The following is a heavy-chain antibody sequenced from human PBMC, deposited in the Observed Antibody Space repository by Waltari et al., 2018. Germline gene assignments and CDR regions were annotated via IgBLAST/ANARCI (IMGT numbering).Heavy chain of an antibody. CDR1: NG. Sequence: NGWSGVRQSPGRGLEWIGQVHNSGRTNYNPSFASRVIVSLDTSSGRISLRVTSATAADTAMYYCARDRGRGLYLDTWGQGILVTVS. CDR2: VHNSGRT. J-gene: IGHJ5*02. V-gene: IGHV4-4*02. D-gene: IGHD2-15*01. CDR3: ARDRGRGLYLDT.